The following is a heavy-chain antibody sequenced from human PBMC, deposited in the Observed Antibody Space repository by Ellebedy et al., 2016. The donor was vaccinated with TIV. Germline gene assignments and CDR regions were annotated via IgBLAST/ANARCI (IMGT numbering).Heavy chain of an antibody. Sequence: GESLKISXAASGFTFSNYGMHWVRQAPGKGLEWVAVIWYDGSKYYADSVKGRFTISRDNSKNTLYLQMNSLRAEDTAVYYCAREPMVRGVIRRGYAMDVWGQGTTVTVSS. D-gene: IGHD3-10*01. CDR1: GFTFSNYG. V-gene: IGHV3-33*01. J-gene: IGHJ6*02. CDR3: AREPMVRGVIRRGYAMDV. CDR2: IWYDGSK.